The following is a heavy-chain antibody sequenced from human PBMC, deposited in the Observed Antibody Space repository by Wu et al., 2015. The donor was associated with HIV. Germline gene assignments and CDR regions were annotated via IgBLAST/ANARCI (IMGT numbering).Heavy chain of an antibody. CDR3: ALRGGXGVVVPGATYYYYYMDV. V-gene: IGHV1-69*11. CDR2: IIPILGTA. D-gene: IGHD2-2*01. CDR1: GGTFNSYV. Sequence: QVQLVQSGAEVKKPGSSMKVSCKASGGTFNSYVISWVRQAPGQGLEWMGGIIPILGTANFAQKFQGRLTIAADESTSTVYMELSSLRSEDTAVYYCALRGGXGVVVPGATYYYYYMDVWGKGTTVTVSS. J-gene: IGHJ6*03.